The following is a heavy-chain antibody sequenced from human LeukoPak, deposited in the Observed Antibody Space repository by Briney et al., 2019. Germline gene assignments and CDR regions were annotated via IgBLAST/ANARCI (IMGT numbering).Heavy chain of an antibody. CDR1: GFTFDDYA. CDR3: AKDLGQMATTLLDY. Sequence: GGSLRLSCAASGFTFDDYAMHWVRQAPGKGLEWVSGISWNSGSIGYADSVKGRFTISRDNSKNMLYLQMNSLRAEDTAVYYCAKDLGQMATTLLDYWGQGTLVTVSS. CDR2: ISWNSGSI. V-gene: IGHV3-9*01. D-gene: IGHD5-24*01. J-gene: IGHJ4*02.